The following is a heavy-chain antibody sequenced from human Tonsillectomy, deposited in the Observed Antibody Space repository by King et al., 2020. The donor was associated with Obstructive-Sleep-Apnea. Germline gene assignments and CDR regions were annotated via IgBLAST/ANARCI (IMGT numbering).Heavy chain of an antibody. CDR2: ISYDGSNK. Sequence: QVQLVESGGGVVQPGRSLRLSCAASGFTFSSYAMHWVRQAPGKGLEWVAVISYDGSNKYYADSVKGRFTISRDNSKNTLYLQMNSLRAEDTAVCYCARGQVANQYYFDYWGQGTLVTVSS. V-gene: IGHV3-30*04. J-gene: IGHJ4*02. CDR1: GFTFSSYA. D-gene: IGHD5-12*01. CDR3: ARGQVANQYYFDY.